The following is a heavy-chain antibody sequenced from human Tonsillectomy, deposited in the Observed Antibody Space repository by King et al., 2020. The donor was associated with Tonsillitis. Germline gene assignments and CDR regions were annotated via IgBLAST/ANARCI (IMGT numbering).Heavy chain of an antibody. J-gene: IGHJ5*02. D-gene: IGHD2-15*01. CDR3: AKNGDYPLRGGYSLLAP. Sequence: VQLVESGGGFVTPGGSLRLSCAVSGFIFSDYDMSWIRQVPGKGLEWVAYSPCCGDNNIYYADSVKGRFAVSRDSAMNSLFLHMGGLRAEDTAIYYCAKNGDYPLRGGYSLLAPWGQGTSVTVSS. CDR1: GFIFSDYD. CDR2: SPCCGDNNI. V-gene: IGHV3-11*01.